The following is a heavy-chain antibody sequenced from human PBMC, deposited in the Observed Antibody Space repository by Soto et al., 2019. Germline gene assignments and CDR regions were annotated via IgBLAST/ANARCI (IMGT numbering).Heavy chain of an antibody. CDR3: ARLRGGARNNWFDP. Sequence: SETLSLTCTVSGGSISSSSYYWGWIRQPPGKGLEWIGKIYYSVSTYYNPSLKSRVTISVDTSKNQFSLKLSSVTAADTAVYYCARLRGGARNNWFDPWGQGALVTVSS. CDR2: IYYSVST. V-gene: IGHV4-39*01. CDR1: GGSISSSSYY. J-gene: IGHJ5*02.